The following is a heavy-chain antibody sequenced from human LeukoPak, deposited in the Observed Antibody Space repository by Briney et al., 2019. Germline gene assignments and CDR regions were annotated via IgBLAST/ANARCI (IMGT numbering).Heavy chain of an antibody. Sequence: SETLSLTCTVSGGSISSSSYYWGWIRQPPGKGLEWIGSIYYSGSTYYNPSLKSRVTISVDTSKNQFSLKLSSGTAADTAVYYCARGGLRHDWFDPWGQGTLVTVSS. D-gene: IGHD4-17*01. CDR2: IYYSGST. V-gene: IGHV4-39*07. CDR1: GGSISSSSYY. CDR3: ARGGLRHDWFDP. J-gene: IGHJ5*02.